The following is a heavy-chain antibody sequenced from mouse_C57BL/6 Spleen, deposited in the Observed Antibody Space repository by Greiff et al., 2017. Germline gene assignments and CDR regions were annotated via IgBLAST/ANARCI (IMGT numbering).Heavy chain of an antibody. Sequence: QVQLQQPGAELVRPGSSVKLSCKASGYTFTSYWMHWVKQRPIQGLEWIGNIDPSDSETHYNQKFKDKATLTVDKSSSTAYMQLSSLTSEDSAVYYCAIGYYGSSYYAMDDWGQGTSVTVSS. J-gene: IGHJ4*01. V-gene: IGHV1-52*01. CDR1: GYTFTSYW. CDR3: AIGYYGSSYYAMDD. D-gene: IGHD1-1*01. CDR2: IDPSDSET.